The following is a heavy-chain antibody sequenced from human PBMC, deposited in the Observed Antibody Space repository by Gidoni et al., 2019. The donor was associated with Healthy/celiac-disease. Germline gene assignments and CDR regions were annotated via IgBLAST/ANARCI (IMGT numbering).Heavy chain of an antibody. V-gene: IGHV1-69*01. CDR3: AREGEYSGYDTLGQGDYYYYGMDV. Sequence: QVQLVQSGAEGKKPGSSVKVSCKASGGTFSSYAISGVRQAPGQGLEWMGGIIPIFGTANYAQKFQGRVTITADESTSTAYMELSSLRSEDTAVYYCAREGEYSGYDTLGQGDYYYYGMDVWGQGTTVTVSS. CDR2: IIPIFGTA. J-gene: IGHJ6*02. CDR1: GGTFSSYA. D-gene: IGHD5-12*01.